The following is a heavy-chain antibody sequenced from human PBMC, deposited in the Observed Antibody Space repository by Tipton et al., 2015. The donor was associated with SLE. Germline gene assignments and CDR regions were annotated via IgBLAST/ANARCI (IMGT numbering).Heavy chain of an antibody. CDR1: GYSFTAYY. D-gene: IGHD3-22*01. V-gene: IGHV1-2*02. CDR3: SRRFSDSSGYKYFFDY. CDR2: INPNSGGT. Sequence: QSGPEVKKPGASVNVSCKASGYSFTAYYMHWVRQAPGQGLEWMGWINPNSGGTNYAQKFQGRVTMTRDTSISTAYLQWSSLKASDTAMYYCSRRFSDSSGYKYFFDYWGQGTQVTVSS. J-gene: IGHJ4*02.